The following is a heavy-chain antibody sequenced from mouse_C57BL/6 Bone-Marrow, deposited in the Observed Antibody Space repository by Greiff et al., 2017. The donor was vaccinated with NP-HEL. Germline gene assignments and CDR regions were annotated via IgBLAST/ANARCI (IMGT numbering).Heavy chain of an antibody. CDR3: TTSRGDY. CDR1: GFNIKDDY. Sequence: VQLQQSGAELVRPGASVKLSCTASGFNIKDDYMHWVKQRPEQGLEWIGWIDPENGDTEYAPKFQGKATITADTSSNTAYLQLSSLTSEDTAVYYCTTSRGDYWGQGTSVTVSS. V-gene: IGHV14-4*01. CDR2: IDPENGDT. J-gene: IGHJ4*01.